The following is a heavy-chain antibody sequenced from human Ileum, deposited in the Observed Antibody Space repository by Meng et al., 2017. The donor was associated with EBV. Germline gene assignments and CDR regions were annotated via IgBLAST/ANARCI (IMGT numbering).Heavy chain of an antibody. J-gene: IGHJ5*02. V-gene: IGHV4-31*03. CDR1: GGSISSGGYY. Sequence: QVQLQESGPGLVKPSQTLSLTCTVSGGSISSGGYYWSWIRQHPGKGLEWIGYIHSSGSTYYNPSLRSRLTISVDTSKNQFSLKLSSVTAADTAVYYCARASYGSGSPLGESWFDPWGQGTLVTGSS. D-gene: IGHD3-10*01. CDR3: ARASYGSGSPLGESWFDP. CDR2: IHSSGST.